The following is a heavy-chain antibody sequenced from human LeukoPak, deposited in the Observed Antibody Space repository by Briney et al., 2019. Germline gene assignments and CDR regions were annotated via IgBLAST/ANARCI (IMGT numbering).Heavy chain of an antibody. D-gene: IGHD2/OR15-2a*01. CDR2: ISGGSDTI. CDR3: ARVATLIDY. V-gene: IGHV3-11*04. J-gene: IGHJ4*02. Sequence: GGSLRLSCAASGFTFSYYYMSWIRQAPGKGLEWVSYISGGSDTIYYADSVKGRCTIYRDNAKNSLYLQMNSLRAEDTAVYYCARVATLIDYWGQGTLVTVSS. CDR1: GFTFSYYY.